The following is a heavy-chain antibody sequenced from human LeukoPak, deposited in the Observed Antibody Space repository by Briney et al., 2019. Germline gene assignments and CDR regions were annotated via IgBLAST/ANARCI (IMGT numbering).Heavy chain of an antibody. Sequence: ASVKVSCKASGYTFTGYYMHWVRQAPGQGLEWMGWINPNSGGTNYAQKFQGRVTMTRDTSISTAYMELSRLRSDDAAVYYCARGQLPFNWFDPWGQGTLVTVSS. V-gene: IGHV1-2*02. D-gene: IGHD2-2*01. J-gene: IGHJ5*02. CDR3: ARGQLPFNWFDP. CDR1: GYTFTGYY. CDR2: INPNSGGT.